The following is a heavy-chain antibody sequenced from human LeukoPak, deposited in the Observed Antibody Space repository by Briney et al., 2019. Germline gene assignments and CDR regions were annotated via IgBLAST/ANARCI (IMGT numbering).Heavy chain of an antibody. CDR3: ARSPRIYDSSGYYLVEYFDL. J-gene: IGHJ2*01. CDR1: GVTVKTNN. V-gene: IGHV3-53*01. Sequence: PGGPLKSPCVASGVTVKTNNVDRGGHPPGKRLEGGVIIYSGGSTSYADSVKGRFTISRDISKNPLFLQMSSLRAEDTAVYYCARSPRIYDSSGYYLVEYFDLWGRGTLVTVSS. D-gene: IGHD3-22*01. CDR2: IYSGGST.